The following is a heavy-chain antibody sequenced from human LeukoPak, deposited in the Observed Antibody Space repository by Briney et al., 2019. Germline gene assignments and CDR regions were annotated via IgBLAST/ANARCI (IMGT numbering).Heavy chain of an antibody. CDR3: AKDTYYYYYMDV. Sequence: QPGGSLRLSCAASGFTFSSYAMSWVRQAPGKGLEWVSAISGSGGSTYYADSVKGRFTNSRDNSKNTLYLQMNSLRAEDTAVYYCAKDTYYYYYMDVWGKGTTVTVSS. V-gene: IGHV3-23*01. CDR1: GFTFSSYA. J-gene: IGHJ6*03. CDR2: ISGSGGST.